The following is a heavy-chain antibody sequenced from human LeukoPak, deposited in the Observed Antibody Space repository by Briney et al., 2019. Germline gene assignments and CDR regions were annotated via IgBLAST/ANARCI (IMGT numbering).Heavy chain of an antibody. CDR3: ARRGIAAAGIWFFDY. CDR1: GGSISSYF. Sequence: SETLSLTCTVSGGSISSYFWNWIRQPAGKGLEWIGRIYTTGSTNYNPSLKSRVTMSVDTSKNQFSLKLSSVTAADTAVYYCARRGIAAAGIWFFDYWGQGTLVTVSS. V-gene: IGHV4-4*07. J-gene: IGHJ4*02. CDR2: IYTTGST. D-gene: IGHD6-13*01.